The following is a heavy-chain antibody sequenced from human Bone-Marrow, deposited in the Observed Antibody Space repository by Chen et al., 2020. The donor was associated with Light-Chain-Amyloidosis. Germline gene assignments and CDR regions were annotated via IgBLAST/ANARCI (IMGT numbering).Heavy chain of an antibody. Sequence: QVQLQESGPGLVKPSETLSLTCTVSGDSSSHNYYWGWIRQPPGKGLEWVATIFHDGTTYYNPSLKTRVAVSMNTSKNQLSLKLSSVTVADTAVYYCARGAVGGTTGVWGQGTLVTVSS. D-gene: IGHD1-26*01. J-gene: IGHJ4*02. CDR2: IFHDGTT. CDR1: GDSSSHNYY. V-gene: IGHV4-38-2*02. CDR3: ARGAVGGTTGV.